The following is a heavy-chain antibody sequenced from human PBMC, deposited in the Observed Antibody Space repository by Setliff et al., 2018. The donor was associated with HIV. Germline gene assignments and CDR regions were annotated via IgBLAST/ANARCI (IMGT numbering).Heavy chain of an antibody. V-gene: IGHV4-34*01. CDR3: ARDRMPMASWVPDK. D-gene: IGHD2-2*01. CDR1: GGSFSDNY. CDR2: INHSGRT. J-gene: IGHJ4*02. Sequence: SETLSLTCAVYGGSFSDNYWSWIRQSPGKGLEWIGEINHSGRTKSSPSLRSRVSISVDTSKTQFSLNLSSVTAADTAVYYCARDRMPMASWVPDKWGQGTLVTVSS.